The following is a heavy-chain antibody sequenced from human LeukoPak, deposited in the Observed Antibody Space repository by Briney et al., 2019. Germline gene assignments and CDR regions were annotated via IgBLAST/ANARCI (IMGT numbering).Heavy chain of an antibody. D-gene: IGHD5-12*01. Sequence: GASVTVSCKASGYTFTSYAISWVRQPPGQGLEWMGGIIPIFGTANYAQKFQGRVTITADKSTSTAYMELSSLRSEDTAVYYCARAEYSGYVDYWGQGTLVTVSS. CDR2: IIPIFGTA. V-gene: IGHV1-69*06. CDR1: GYTFTSYA. CDR3: ARAEYSGYVDY. J-gene: IGHJ4*02.